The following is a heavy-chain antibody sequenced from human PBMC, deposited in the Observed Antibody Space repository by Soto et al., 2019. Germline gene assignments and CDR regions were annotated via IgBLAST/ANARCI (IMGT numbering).Heavy chain of an antibody. CDR3: VRDSRTGCSSINCYMH. J-gene: IGHJ4*02. Sequence: QLQLRESGPGLVQPSGTLSLTCDVSGDSLTNNHWWSWVRQAPGKGLEWIGEIWHTGRPNYNPSLKSRGPISMAKSKNPCSLKWSSVTAADTAVYYCVRDSRTGCSSINCYMHWGQGTLVTVSS. CDR2: IWHTGRP. V-gene: IGHV4-4*02. D-gene: IGHD2-15*01. CDR1: GDSLTNNHW.